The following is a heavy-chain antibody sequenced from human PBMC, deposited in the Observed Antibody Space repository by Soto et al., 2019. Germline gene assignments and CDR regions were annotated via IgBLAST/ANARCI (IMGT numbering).Heavy chain of an antibody. J-gene: IGHJ4*02. D-gene: IGHD2-21*01. Sequence: QVQLQQWGAGLLKPSETLSLTCAVYGGSFSGYYWTWIRQPPGTGLEWIGEINDSGSTNYNPSLKGLVSISVDTSKKQFSLKLTSVTAADTAVYYCARDKIAGLFDYWGQGTLVTVSS. CDR2: INDSGST. CDR3: ARDKIAGLFDY. V-gene: IGHV4-34*01. CDR1: GGSFSGYY.